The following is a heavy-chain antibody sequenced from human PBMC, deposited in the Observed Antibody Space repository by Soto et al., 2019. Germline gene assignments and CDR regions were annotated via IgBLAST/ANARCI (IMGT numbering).Heavy chain of an antibody. D-gene: IGHD3-22*01. J-gene: IGHJ6*02. V-gene: IGHV1-69*01. CDR2: IIPIFGTA. Sequence: SVKVSCTASGGPFSSHAIIWGRQSPGQGLEWMGGIIPIFGTANYAQKFQGRVTITADESTSTAYMELSSLRSEDTAVYYCARLGVVITSYYYGMDVCGQGTTVTVSS. CDR1: GGPFSSHA. CDR3: ARLGVVITSYYYGMDV.